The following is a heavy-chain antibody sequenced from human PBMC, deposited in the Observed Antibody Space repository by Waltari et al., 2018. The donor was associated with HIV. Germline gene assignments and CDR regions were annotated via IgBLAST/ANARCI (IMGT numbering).Heavy chain of an antibody. CDR1: GGSISSSSYY. J-gene: IGHJ4*02. CDR3: ARHGTSTSDLQH. V-gene: IGHV4-39*01. D-gene: IGHD2-8*02. Sequence: QLQLQESGPGLVKPSETLSLTCPVSGGSISSSSYYWGWLRQPPGKGLEWIGNIHYSGSTYCNPSLKSRVTISVDTSKNQFSLKLSSVTAADTAVYYCARHGTSTSDLQHWGQGTLVTVSS. CDR2: IHYSGST.